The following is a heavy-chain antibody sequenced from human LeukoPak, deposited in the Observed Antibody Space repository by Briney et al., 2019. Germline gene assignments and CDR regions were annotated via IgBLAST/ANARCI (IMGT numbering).Heavy chain of an antibody. CDR3: SKGGSSLVWGGAVDY. Sequence: GGSLRLSCAPSGFTFSNYAMSGGRHAPGEGLWWVSAISSSVGDTYYADSVMGGFTISRDNSKNTLCLQMNSPRAEDTALYYSSKGGSSLVWGGAVDYWGQGTLVTVSS. V-gene: IGHV3-23*01. D-gene: IGHD1-26*01. CDR2: ISSSVGDT. CDR1: GFTFSNYA. J-gene: IGHJ4*02.